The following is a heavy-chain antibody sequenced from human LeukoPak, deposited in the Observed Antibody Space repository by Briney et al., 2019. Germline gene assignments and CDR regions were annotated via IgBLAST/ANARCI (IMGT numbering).Heavy chain of an antibody. CDR2: IYYSGST. V-gene: IGHV4-59*01. J-gene: IGHJ4*02. CDR1: GGSISSYY. D-gene: IGHD3-3*01. Sequence: PSETLSLTCTVSGGSISSYYWSWIRQPPGKGLEWIGYIYYSGSTSYNPSLKSRVTISVNTSKNQFSLKLSSVTAADTAVYYCARGKRRGYYLSHFDYWGQGTLVTVSS. CDR3: ARGKRRGYYLSHFDY.